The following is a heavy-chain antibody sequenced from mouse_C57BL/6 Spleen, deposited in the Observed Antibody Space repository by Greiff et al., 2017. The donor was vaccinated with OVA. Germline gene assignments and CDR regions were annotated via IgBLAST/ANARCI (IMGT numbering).Heavy chain of an antibody. D-gene: IGHD2-5*01. CDR2: IYPGSGST. Sequence: QVQLKQPGAELVKPGASVTMSCKASGYTFTSYWITWVKQRPGQGLEWIGDIYPGSGSTNYNEKFKSKATLTVDTSSSTAYMQLSSLTSEDSAVYYCARWSNYDWYFDVWGTGTTVTVSS. J-gene: IGHJ1*03. V-gene: IGHV1-55*01. CDR1: GYTFTSYW. CDR3: ARWSNYDWYFDV.